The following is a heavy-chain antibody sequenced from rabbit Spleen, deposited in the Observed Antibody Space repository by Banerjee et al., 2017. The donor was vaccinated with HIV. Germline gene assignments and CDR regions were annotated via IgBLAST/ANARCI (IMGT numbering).Heavy chain of an antibody. D-gene: IGHD6-1*01. Sequence: QERLVESGGGLVQPEGSLTLTCTASGFSFSGTYYMCWVRQAPGKGLEWIGCIYTGSGSTYYADWAKGRFTITRSTSLNTVTLQLTSLTAADTATYFCARELNGADYGDATDLWGPGTLVTVS. CDR2: IYTGSGST. CDR3: ARELNGADYGDATDL. J-gene: IGHJ4*01. CDR1: GFSFSGTY. V-gene: IGHV1S47*01.